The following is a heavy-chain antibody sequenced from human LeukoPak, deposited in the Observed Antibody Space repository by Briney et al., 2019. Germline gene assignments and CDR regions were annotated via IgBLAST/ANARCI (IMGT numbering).Heavy chain of an antibody. CDR1: GFTFSSHR. Sequence: GGSLRLSCAASGFTFSSHRMSWVRQAPGKGLEWVANIKKDGSEKYYVDSVKGRFTISRDNAKNSLYLQMNSLSAEDTAMYYCARARVQVGYDAFDIWGQGTMVTVSS. CDR3: ARARVQVGYDAFDI. D-gene: IGHD2-2*01. CDR2: IKKDGSEK. V-gene: IGHV3-7*01. J-gene: IGHJ3*02.